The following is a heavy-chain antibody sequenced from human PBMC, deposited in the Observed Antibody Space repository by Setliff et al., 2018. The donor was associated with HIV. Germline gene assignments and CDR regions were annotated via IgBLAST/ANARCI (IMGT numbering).Heavy chain of an antibody. CDR1: GFTFSNNW. Sequence: GGSLRLSCVASGFTFSNNWMHWIRQAPGKGLVWVSHIKSDGSVTAYADPVKGRFTISRDNAKNTLYLQMNSLRGDDTAVYYCVRDGARLDYWGQGTQVTVSS. D-gene: IGHD2-21*01. J-gene: IGHJ4*02. CDR2: IKSDGSVT. CDR3: VRDGARLDY. V-gene: IGHV3-74*01.